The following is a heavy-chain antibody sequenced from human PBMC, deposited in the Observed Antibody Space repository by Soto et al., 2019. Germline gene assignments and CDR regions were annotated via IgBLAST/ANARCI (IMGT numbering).Heavy chain of an antibody. CDR3: ARDSDVDTAMAN. J-gene: IGHJ3*01. Sequence: ASVKVSCKASGYTFTRHYMHWVRQAPGQGLEWMGIINPSGDSTSYAQKFQGRVTMTRDTSTSTVYMELISLRSEDTAVYYCARDSDVDTAMANWGQGTMVTV. V-gene: IGHV1-46*01. CDR1: GYTFTRHY. CDR2: INPSGDST. D-gene: IGHD5-18*01.